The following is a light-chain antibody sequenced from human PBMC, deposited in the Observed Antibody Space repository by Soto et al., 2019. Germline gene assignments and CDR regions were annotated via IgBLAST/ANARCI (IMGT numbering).Light chain of an antibody. CDR2: LAS. CDR3: QHYYTTPRT. Sequence: DIVMTQSPDSLAVSLGERATINCKSSQSVLHSSHNKNYLAWYQQKPGQPPKLLIYLASTRKSGVPDRFSGSGSGTDFTLTVSSLQAEDVAVYYCQHYYTTPRTFGQGTKVEIK. V-gene: IGKV4-1*01. CDR1: QSVLHSSHNKNY. J-gene: IGKJ1*01.